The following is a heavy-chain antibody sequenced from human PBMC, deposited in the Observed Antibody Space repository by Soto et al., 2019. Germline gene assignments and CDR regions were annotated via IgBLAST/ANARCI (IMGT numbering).Heavy chain of an antibody. CDR3: ACSLSGSYSVVAFDI. CDR1: GFTFSSYA. D-gene: IGHD1-26*01. J-gene: IGHJ3*02. CDR2: ISYDGSNK. Sequence: QVQLVESGGGVVQPGRSLRLSCAASGFTFSSYAMHWVRQAPGKGLEWVAVISYDGSNKYYADSVKGRFTISRDNSKNTLYRQMNSLRAEDTAVYYCACSLSGSYSVVAFDIWGQGTMVTVSS. V-gene: IGHV3-30-3*01.